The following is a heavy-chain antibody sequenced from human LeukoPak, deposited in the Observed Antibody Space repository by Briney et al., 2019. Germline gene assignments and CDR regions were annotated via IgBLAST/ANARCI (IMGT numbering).Heavy chain of an antibody. J-gene: IGHJ4*02. Sequence: GESLKISCKDSGYNYWIAWVRQMPGKGLEWMGIIYPGDSDTRYSPSFQGHVTISVDKTISTAFLQWSSLKASDTATYYCARRGGNGGRYYFDQRGQGTLVTVSS. V-gene: IGHV5-51*01. CDR3: ARRGGNGGRYYFDQ. D-gene: IGHD2-8*01. CDR1: GYNYW. CDR2: IYPGDSDT.